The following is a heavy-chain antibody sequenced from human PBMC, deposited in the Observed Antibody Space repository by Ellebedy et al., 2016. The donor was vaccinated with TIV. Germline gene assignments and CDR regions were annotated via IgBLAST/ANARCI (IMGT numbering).Heavy chain of an antibody. CDR2: IVSNGDSP. CDR1: GFTFSSYA. D-gene: IGHD3-16*01. Sequence: PGGSLRLSCSASGFTFSSYAMHWVRQAPGKGLEYISAIVSNGDSPYYANSVKGRFTLSRDNSQNTLYLQMSSLRPEDTAVYYCVKAWGDWGQGTLVTVSS. J-gene: IGHJ4*02. V-gene: IGHV3-64D*06. CDR3: VKAWGD.